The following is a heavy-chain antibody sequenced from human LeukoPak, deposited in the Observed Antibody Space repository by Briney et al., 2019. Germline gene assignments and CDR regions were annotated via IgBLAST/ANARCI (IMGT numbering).Heavy chain of an antibody. D-gene: IGHD2-15*01. CDR3: ARLASARYSYYFDY. J-gene: IGHJ4*02. CDR1: GYSFTSYW. Sequence: GESLKISCQGSGYSFTSYWLSWVRQMPGKGLEWMGRIDPSDSYTNYSPSFQGHVTISADKSISTAYLQWSSLKASDTAMYYCARLASARYSYYFDYWGQGTLVTVSS. V-gene: IGHV5-10-1*01. CDR2: IDPSDSYT.